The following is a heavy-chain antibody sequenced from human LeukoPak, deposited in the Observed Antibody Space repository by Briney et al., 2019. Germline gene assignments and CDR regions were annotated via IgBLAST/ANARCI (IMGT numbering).Heavy chain of an antibody. Sequence: GGSLRLSCAASGFTFSSYWMNWVRQAPGQGLEWVANIKHDASEIYYVDSVKGRFTISRDNAKNSLYLQMKNLRAEDTAVYYCARGGIQLWLPLDYWGQGTLVTVSS. CDR1: GFTFSSYW. V-gene: IGHV3-7*01. J-gene: IGHJ4*02. CDR3: ARGGIQLWLPLDY. D-gene: IGHD5-18*01. CDR2: IKHDASEI.